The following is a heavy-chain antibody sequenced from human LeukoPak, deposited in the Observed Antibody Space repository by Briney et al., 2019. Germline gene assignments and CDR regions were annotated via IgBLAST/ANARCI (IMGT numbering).Heavy chain of an antibody. D-gene: IGHD6-13*01. CDR2: IYTSGST. V-gene: IGHV4-61*02. J-gene: IGHJ6*03. CDR1: GGSISSGSYY. CDR3: ARGAAAGSYYYYYYMDV. Sequence: PSDTLSLTCTVSGGSISSGSYYWSWIRQPAGKGLEWIGRIYTSGSTNYNPSLKSRVTISVDTSKNQFSLKLSSVTAADTAVYYCARGAAAGSYYYYYYMDVWGKGTTVTISS.